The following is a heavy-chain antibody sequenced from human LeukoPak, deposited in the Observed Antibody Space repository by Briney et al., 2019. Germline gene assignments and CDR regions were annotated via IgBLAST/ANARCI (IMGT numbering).Heavy chain of an antibody. CDR1: GYSFTSNW. V-gene: IGHV5-51*01. D-gene: IGHD3-22*01. J-gene: IGHJ4*02. Sequence: GESLKICCKGSGYSFTSNWLGWVRQMPGKGLEWMGIIYPGDSDTRYSPSFQGQVTISADKSISTAYLQWSSLKASDTAMYYCARAPRFGYDSSRYYGFDYWGEGTVVTVSS. CDR3: ARAPRFGYDSSRYYGFDY. CDR2: IYPGDSDT.